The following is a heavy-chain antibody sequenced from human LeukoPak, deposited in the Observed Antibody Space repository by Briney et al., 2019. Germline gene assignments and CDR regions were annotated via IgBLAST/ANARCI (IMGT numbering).Heavy chain of an antibody. V-gene: IGHV3-21*01. CDR2: ITGTSGRT. CDR3: ARVGANAGATHWSYGYPHFDY. Sequence: PGGSLRLSCEVSGITFSNFAMAWVRQAPGKGLEWVSLITGTSGRTYYAASVKGRFTISRDNAKNSLYLQMNSLRAEDTAVYYCARVGANAGATHWSYGYPHFDYWGQGTLVTVSS. CDR1: GITFSNFA. D-gene: IGHD3-16*01. J-gene: IGHJ4*02.